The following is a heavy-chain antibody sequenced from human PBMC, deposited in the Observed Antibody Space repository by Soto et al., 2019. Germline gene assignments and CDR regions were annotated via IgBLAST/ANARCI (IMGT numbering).Heavy chain of an antibody. J-gene: IGHJ6*02. CDR2: ISSNGGST. CDR3: VKADNSSSWYLYYYYYGMDV. Sequence: GGSLRLSCSASGFTFSSYAMHWVRQAPGKGLEYVSAISSNGGSTYYADSVKGRFTISRDNSKNTLYLQMSSLRAEDTAVYYCVKADNSSSWYLYYYYYGMDVWGQGTTVTVSS. V-gene: IGHV3-64D*08. CDR1: GFTFSSYA. D-gene: IGHD6-13*01.